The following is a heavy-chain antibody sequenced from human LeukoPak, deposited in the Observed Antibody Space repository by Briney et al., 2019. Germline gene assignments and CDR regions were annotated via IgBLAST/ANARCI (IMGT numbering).Heavy chain of an antibody. J-gene: IGHJ4*02. CDR2: IYYRGNT. V-gene: IGHV4-39*01. Sequence: ASETLSLTCTVSGDSISSYNYFWGWIRQPPAKGLEWVGSIYYRGNTYYNPSLKGRVTLSADTSKNQFSLKVTSVTAADTAVYYCARASSGYYWDFDYWGQGALVTVSS. D-gene: IGHD3-22*01. CDR3: ARASSGYYWDFDY. CDR1: GDSISSYNYF.